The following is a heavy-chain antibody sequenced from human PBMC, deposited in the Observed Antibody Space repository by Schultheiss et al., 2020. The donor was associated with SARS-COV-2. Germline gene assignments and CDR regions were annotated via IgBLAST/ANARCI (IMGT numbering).Heavy chain of an antibody. Sequence: SETLSLTCTVSGGSISSYYWSWIRQPAGKGLEWIGRIYTSGSTYYNPSLKSRVTISVDTSKNQFSLKLSSVTAADTAVYYCARGSDFWSFFDYWGQRTLVTVSS. CDR2: IYTSGST. J-gene: IGHJ4*02. D-gene: IGHD3-3*01. CDR3: ARGSDFWSFFDY. V-gene: IGHV4-4*07. CDR1: GGSISSYY.